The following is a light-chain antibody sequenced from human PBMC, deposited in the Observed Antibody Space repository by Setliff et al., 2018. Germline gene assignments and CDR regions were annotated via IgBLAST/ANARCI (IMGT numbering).Light chain of an antibody. J-gene: IGLJ1*01. Sequence: ALTQPPSASGSPGQSLTISCTGTSRDIGAYNSVSWYQQHPGKAPKLLIYEVTKRPSGVPDRFSGSKSGNTASLTVSGLQADDEADYFCCSYAASYNPYVFGSGTKVTVL. CDR2: EVT. CDR1: SRDIGAYNS. V-gene: IGLV2-8*01. CDR3: CSYAASYNPYV.